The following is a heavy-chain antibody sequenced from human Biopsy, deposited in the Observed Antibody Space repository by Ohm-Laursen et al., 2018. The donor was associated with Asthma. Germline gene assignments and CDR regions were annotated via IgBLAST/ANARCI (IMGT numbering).Heavy chain of an antibody. J-gene: IGHJ5*02. D-gene: IGHD3-22*01. CDR3: ARVRKDYYDSSGLSGGWFDP. V-gene: IGHV1-3*01. CDR2: INAGNGNT. CDR1: GYTFINYA. Sequence: ASVKASCKASGYTFINYAIHWVRQAPGQRPEWMGWINAGNGNTKYSQKFQGRATITRDTSATTAYMELSSLRSEDTAVYYCARVRKDYYDSSGLSGGWFDPWGQGTLVTVSS.